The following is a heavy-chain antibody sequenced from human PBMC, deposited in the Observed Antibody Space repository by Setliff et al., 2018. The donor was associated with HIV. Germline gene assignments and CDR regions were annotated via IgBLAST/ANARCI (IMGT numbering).Heavy chain of an antibody. J-gene: IGHJ4*02. D-gene: IGHD2-21*02. Sequence: TSETLSLTCTVSGGSFSSGIYYWSWIRQPAGKGLEWIGRIYTSGSTNYNPSLKSRVTISIDTSKNQFSLKLNSVTAADTAVYYCAVITVVTPYYFDYWGQGTLVTVSS. CDR2: IYTSGST. CDR3: AVITVVTPYYFDY. CDR1: GGSFSSGIYY. V-gene: IGHV4-61*02.